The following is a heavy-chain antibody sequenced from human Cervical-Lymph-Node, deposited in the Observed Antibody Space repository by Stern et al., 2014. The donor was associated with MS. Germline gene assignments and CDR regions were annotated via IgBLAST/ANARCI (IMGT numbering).Heavy chain of an antibody. CDR1: GGSISSNSYY. D-gene: IGHD6-6*01. V-gene: IGHV4-39*01. Sequence: QLQLQESGPGLVKPSETLSLTCTVSGGSISSNSYYWGWIRQPPGKGLEWIGSIYYSGTTYYNPSLKSRVTISVDTSKTQFSRKLSSVTAADTAVYYCARRTIPAPFDYWGQGTLVTVSS. CDR3: ARRTIPAPFDY. CDR2: IYYSGTT. J-gene: IGHJ4*01.